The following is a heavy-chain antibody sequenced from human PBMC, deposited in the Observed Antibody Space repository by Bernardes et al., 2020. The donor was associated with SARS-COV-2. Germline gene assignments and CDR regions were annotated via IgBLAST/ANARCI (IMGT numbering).Heavy chain of an antibody. V-gene: IGHV3-7*01. CDR3: ARGAYMFGYDI. CDR1: GFTFMNYW. CDR2: INKDGGET. D-gene: IGHD3-9*01. J-gene: IGHJ1*01. Sequence: GGSLRLSCAASGFTFMNYWMSWVRQAPGKGLEWVAKINKDGGETYYVDSGKGRFTISRDNARNSLYLLVNSLRAEDTAVYYCARGAYMFGYDIWGQGTLVTVSS.